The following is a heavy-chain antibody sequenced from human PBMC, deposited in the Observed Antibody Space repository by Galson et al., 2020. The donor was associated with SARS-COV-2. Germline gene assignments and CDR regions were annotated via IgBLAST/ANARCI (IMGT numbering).Heavy chain of an antibody. J-gene: IGHJ6*02. D-gene: IGHD1-26*01. CDR3: ARDASWAMFGLDV. Sequence: GGSLRLSCEVSGFTFDLYSMNWVRQAPGKGLEWVSAISSRGDYIYYADSLKGRFTISRDNAKNSLYLQMNNLRAEDTAIYYCARDASWAMFGLDVWGQGTTVTVSS. CDR1: GFTFDLYS. CDR2: ISSRGDYI. V-gene: IGHV3-21*01.